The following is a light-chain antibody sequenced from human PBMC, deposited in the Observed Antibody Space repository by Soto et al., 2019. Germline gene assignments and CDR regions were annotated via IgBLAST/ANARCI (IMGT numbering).Light chain of an antibody. CDR1: SGHSSYA. V-gene: IGLV4-69*01. CDR3: QTWGTGPWV. Sequence: QSVLTQSPSASASLGASVKLTCTLSSGHSSYAIAWHQQQPEKGPRYLMKLNSDGSHSTGDGIPDRFSGSSSGAERYLTISSLQSEDEADYYCQTWGTGPWVFGGGTKLTVL. CDR2: LNSDGSH. J-gene: IGLJ3*02.